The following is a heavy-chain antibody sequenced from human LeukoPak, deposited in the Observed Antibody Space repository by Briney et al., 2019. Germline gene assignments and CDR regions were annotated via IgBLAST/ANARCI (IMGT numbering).Heavy chain of an antibody. CDR3: ARYCSGGSCYSQWFDP. CDR1: GGSISSGDYY. J-gene: IGHJ5*02. V-gene: IGHV4-30-4*08. CDR2: IYYSGST. Sequence: SETLSLTCTVSGGSISSGDYYWSWIRQPPGKGLEWIGYIYYSGSTYYNPSLKSRVTLSVDTSKNQFSLKLSSVTAADTAVYYCARYCSGGSCYSQWFDPWGQGTLVTVSS. D-gene: IGHD2-15*01.